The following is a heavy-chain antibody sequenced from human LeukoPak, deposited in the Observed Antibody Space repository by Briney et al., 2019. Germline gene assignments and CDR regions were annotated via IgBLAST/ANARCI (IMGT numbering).Heavy chain of an antibody. J-gene: IGHJ3*02. D-gene: IGHD3-10*01. CDR2: ISGSSSYI. Sequence: GGSLRLSCAASGFTFSSYSMNWVRQAPGKGLEWVSSISGSSSYIYYADSVKGRFTISRDNAKNSLYLQMNSLRAEDTAVYYCARDAYGSGSYYSAFDIWGQGTMVTVSS. V-gene: IGHV3-21*01. CDR1: GFTFSSYS. CDR3: ARDAYGSGSYYSAFDI.